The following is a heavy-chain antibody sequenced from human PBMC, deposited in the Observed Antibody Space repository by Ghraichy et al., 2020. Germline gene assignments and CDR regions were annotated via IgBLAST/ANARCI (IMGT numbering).Heavy chain of an antibody. CDR1: GFTFSSYE. CDR2: ISYDGSNK. D-gene: IGHD3-22*01. J-gene: IGHJ4*02. CDR3: ARARAYDSSGYYTG. Sequence: SLNISCAASGFTFSSYEMHWVRQAPGKGLEWVAMISYDGSNKHYADSVKGRFTISRDNSKNTLYLQMNSLSAEDTAVYYCARARAYDSSGYYTGWGQGTLVTVSS. V-gene: IGHV3-30-3*01.